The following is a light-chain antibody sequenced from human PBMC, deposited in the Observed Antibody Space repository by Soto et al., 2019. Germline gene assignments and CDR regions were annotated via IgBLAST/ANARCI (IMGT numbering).Light chain of an antibody. CDR2: ATS. J-gene: IGKJ4*01. Sequence: DVQMTQSPSSLSAFVGDRVTITCRASQGIAPYLAWFQQKPGKVPKLLIYATSTLQSGVPSRFSGSGSGTEFTLTINSLQPEDVGTYYCQKYNSDPLTFGGGTKVEIK. CDR1: QGIAPY. V-gene: IGKV1-27*01. CDR3: QKYNSDPLT.